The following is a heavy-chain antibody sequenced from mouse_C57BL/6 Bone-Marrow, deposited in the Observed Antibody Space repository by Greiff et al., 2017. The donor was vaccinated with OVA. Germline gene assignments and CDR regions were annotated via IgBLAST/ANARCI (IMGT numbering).Heavy chain of an antibody. CDR1: GYTFTSYW. J-gene: IGHJ1*03. D-gene: IGHD2-5*01. Sequence: QVQLQQSGAELAKPGASVKLSCKASGYTFTSYWMHWVKQRPGQGLEWIGYINPSSGYTKYNQKFKDKATLTADKSSSTAYMQLSSLTSEDSAVDYCVREGDSNYGYFDVWGTGTTVTVSS. V-gene: IGHV1-7*01. CDR2: INPSSGYT. CDR3: VREGDSNYGYFDV.